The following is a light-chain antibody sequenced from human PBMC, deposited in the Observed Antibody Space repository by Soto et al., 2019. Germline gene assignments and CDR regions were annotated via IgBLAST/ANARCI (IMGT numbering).Light chain of an antibody. J-gene: IGKJ2*01. V-gene: IGKV1-39*01. CDR3: QQSYSTPWT. Sequence: DIQLTQSPSSLSASVGDRVTITCRASQSIIRYLHWYQQKPGKAPKLLISVASSLQSGVPSSFSGSGSGTDFTLTISSLQPDDFASYYCQQSYSTPWTFGQGTKLEIK. CDR1: QSIIRY. CDR2: VAS.